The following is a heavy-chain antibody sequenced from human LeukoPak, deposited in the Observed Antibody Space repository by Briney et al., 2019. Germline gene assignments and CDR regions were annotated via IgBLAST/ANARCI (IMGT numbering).Heavy chain of an antibody. Sequence: SGGSLILSCAASGFTVSSNYMTWVRQAPGKGLEWVSVIYSGGSTYYADSVKGRFTISRDNSKNTLYLQMNSLRAEDTAVYYCTRNWGSDNWFDPWGQGTLVTVSS. D-gene: IGHD7-27*01. CDR2: IYSGGST. V-gene: IGHV3-53*01. CDR3: TRNWGSDNWFDP. CDR1: GFTVSSNY. J-gene: IGHJ5*02.